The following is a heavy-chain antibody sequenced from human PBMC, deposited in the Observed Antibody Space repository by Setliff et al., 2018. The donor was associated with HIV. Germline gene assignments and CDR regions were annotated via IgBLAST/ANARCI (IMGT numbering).Heavy chain of an antibody. D-gene: IGHD3-16*01. CDR1: GGTFSSYA. CDR2: AIPMLGIA. CDR3: ARSSYYDVNSPFDY. J-gene: IGHJ4*02. V-gene: IGHV1-69*10. Sequence: SVKVSCKASGGTFSSYAISWVRQAPGQGLEWMGGAIPMLGIANHVHKFQGRVTITADKSTSTACMELNSLRSEDTAVYYCARSSYYDVNSPFDYWGQGTRVTVSS.